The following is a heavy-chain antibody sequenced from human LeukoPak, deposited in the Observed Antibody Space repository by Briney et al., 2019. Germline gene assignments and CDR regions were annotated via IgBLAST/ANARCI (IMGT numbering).Heavy chain of an antibody. Sequence: GGSLRLSCAASGFTFSSYGMHWVRQDPGKGLEWVAFIRYDGSNKYYADSVKGRFTISRDNSKNTLYLQMNSLRAEDTAVYYCAKRPDSYYYDSSGYYYDYWGQGTLVTVSS. J-gene: IGHJ4*02. V-gene: IGHV3-30*02. CDR2: IRYDGSNK. CDR1: GFTFSSYG. D-gene: IGHD3-22*01. CDR3: AKRPDSYYYDSSGYYYDY.